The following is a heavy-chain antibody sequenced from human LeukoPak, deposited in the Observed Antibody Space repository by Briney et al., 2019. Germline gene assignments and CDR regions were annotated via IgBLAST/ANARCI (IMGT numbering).Heavy chain of an antibody. CDR1: GFTFSSYA. CDR3: AKVGYSSSWYHFDY. CDR2: IRGSGGIT. V-gene: IGHV3-23*01. J-gene: IGHJ4*02. D-gene: IGHD6-13*01. Sequence: PGGSLRLSCAASGFTFSSYAMSWVRQAPGKGLEWVSGIRGSGGITYYADSVKGRFTISRDNSKNTLYLQMNSLRAEDTAAYHCAKVGYSSSWYHFDYWGQGTLVTVSA.